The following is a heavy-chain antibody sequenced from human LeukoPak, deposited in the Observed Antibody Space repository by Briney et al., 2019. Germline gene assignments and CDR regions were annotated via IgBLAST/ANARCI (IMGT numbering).Heavy chain of an antibody. J-gene: IGHJ4*02. CDR2: IIPIFGTA. CDR3: ARALYHTFDY. D-gene: IGHD2-2*01. CDR1: GGTFSNYA. V-gene: IGHV1-69*06. Sequence: ASVKVSCKASGGTFSNYAITWVRQVPGQGLEWMGGIIPIFGTANYAQKFQGRVTITADKSTTTAYMELSSLRSDDTAVYYCARALYHTFDYWGQGTLVTVSS.